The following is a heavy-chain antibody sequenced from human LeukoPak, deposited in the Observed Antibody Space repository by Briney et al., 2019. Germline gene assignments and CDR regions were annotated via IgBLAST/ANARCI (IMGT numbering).Heavy chain of an antibody. CDR3: ARAGGFFSPFGY. CDR2: IFDSGST. D-gene: IGHD3-16*01. J-gene: IGHJ4*02. CDR1: GGSVSTRTYY. Sequence: PSETLSLTCTVSGGSVSTRTYYWSWIRQPPGKGLEWIGYIFDSGSTNYNPSLKSRITISLDTSKNQFSLKLSSVTAADTAVYYCARAGGFFSPFGYWGQGTLVTVAS. V-gene: IGHV4-61*01.